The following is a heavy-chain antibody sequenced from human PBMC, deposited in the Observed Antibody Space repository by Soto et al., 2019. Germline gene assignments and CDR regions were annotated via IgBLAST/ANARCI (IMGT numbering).Heavy chain of an antibody. CDR1: GFTFDDYA. V-gene: IGHV3-9*01. J-gene: IGHJ6*03. D-gene: IGHD6-19*01. Sequence: PGGSLRLSCAASGFTFDDYAMHWVRQAPGKGLEWVSGISWKSGSIGYADSVKGRFTISRDNAKNSLYLQMNSLRAEDTALYYSAKARGWYENMAVWGKGTTVTVSS. CDR2: ISWKSGSI. CDR3: AKARGWYENMAV.